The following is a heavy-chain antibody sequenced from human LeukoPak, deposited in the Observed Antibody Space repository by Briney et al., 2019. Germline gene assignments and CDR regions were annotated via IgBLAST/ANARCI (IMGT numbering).Heavy chain of an antibody. Sequence: AGGSLRLSCAASGFTFSSYTMRWVRQAPGKGLEWVSSVTGSGDSTYADSVRGRFTVSRDNSKNTLYLQMNSLRAEDTAVYYCARDLITMVRGPYYGMDVWGQGTTVTVSS. J-gene: IGHJ6*02. D-gene: IGHD3-10*01. V-gene: IGHV3-23*01. CDR1: GFTFSSYT. CDR2: VTGSGDST. CDR3: ARDLITMVRGPYYGMDV.